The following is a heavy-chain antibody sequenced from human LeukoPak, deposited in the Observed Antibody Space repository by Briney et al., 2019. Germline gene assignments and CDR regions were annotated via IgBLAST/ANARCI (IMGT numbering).Heavy chain of an antibody. CDR3: AKLIPTVDCSRTSCYGLDY. CDR2: ITGDGANT. J-gene: IGHJ4*02. Sequence: GGSLRLSCAASGFTFSSYAMTWVRQAPGKGLGWVSAITGDGANTYYADSVKGRFTISSDNSKNTLYLQMNSLRAEDTALYYCAKLIPTVDCSRTSCYGLDYWGQGTLVTVSS. D-gene: IGHD2-2*01. V-gene: IGHV3-23*01. CDR1: GFTFSSYA.